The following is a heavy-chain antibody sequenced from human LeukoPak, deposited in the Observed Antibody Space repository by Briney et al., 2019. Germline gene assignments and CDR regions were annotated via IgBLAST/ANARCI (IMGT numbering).Heavy chain of an antibody. CDR1: GGAISSYY. V-gene: IGHV4-59*01. Sequence: PSETLSLTCTVSGGAISSYYRSWIRQPPGKGLEWIGYIYYSGSTNYNPSLKSRVTISVDTSKNQFSLKLSPVTTADTAVYYCARELGYFSSTSWYAAGAFDIWGQGTMVTVSS. J-gene: IGHJ3*02. CDR2: IYYSGST. D-gene: IGHD2-2*03. CDR3: ARELGYFSSTSWYAAGAFDI.